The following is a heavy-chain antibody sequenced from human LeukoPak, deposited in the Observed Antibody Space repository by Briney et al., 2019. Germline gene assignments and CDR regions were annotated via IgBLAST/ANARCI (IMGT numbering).Heavy chain of an antibody. J-gene: IGHJ4*02. Sequence: GGTLRLSCAASGFTFSSHGMNWVRQAPGKGLEWVSGIRGDGVTTYYADSVKGRFTISRDNSKNTLYLQMNSLRAEDTAVYYCARDHPRRIAAAGMGFYFDYWGQGTLVTVSS. D-gene: IGHD6-13*01. V-gene: IGHV3-23*01. CDR1: GFTFSSHG. CDR2: IRGDGVTT. CDR3: ARDHPRRIAAAGMGFYFDY.